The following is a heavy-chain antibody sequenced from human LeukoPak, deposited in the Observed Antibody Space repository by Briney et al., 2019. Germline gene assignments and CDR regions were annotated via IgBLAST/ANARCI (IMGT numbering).Heavy chain of an antibody. D-gene: IGHD3-10*01. Sequence: GGSLRLSCAASGFTVSSNYMSWVRQAPGKGLEWVSVIYSGGSTYYADSVKGRFTISRDNSKNTLYLQMNSLRAEDTAVYYCYASGSFWDYDYWGQGALVTVSS. CDR2: IYSGGST. CDR3: YASGSFWDYDY. CDR1: GFTVSSNY. V-gene: IGHV3-53*01. J-gene: IGHJ4*02.